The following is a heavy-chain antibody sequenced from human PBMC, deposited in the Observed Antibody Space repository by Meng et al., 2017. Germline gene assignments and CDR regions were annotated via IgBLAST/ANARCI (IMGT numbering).Heavy chain of an antibody. CDR3: ASDTYYYDSSGPSCFDY. Sequence: GASLMISCAVSAFTSSDYYKSCIRQAPGKWLEWVSATSGSGGSTYYADSVKGRFTISRDNSKNTLYLQMNSLRAEDTAVYYGASDTYYYDSSGPSCFDYWGQGTLVTVSS. J-gene: IGHJ4*02. CDR1: AFTSSDYY. V-gene: IGHV3-23*01. D-gene: IGHD3-22*01. CDR2: TSGSGGST.